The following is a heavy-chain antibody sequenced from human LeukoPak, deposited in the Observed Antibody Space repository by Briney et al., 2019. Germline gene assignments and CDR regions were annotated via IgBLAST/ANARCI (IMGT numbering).Heavy chain of an antibody. CDR3: AIHRSWAFDL. V-gene: IGHV3-7*01. D-gene: IGHD3-10*01. Sequence: PGGSLRLSCAASGFTFSSYWMSWVRQAPGKGLEWVANINEDGSQKDYVDAVKGRFTISRDNAKNSLYLQMNSLRAEDTAVYYCAIHRSWAFDLWGQGTLLIVSS. CDR2: INEDGSQK. J-gene: IGHJ3*01. CDR1: GFTFSSYW.